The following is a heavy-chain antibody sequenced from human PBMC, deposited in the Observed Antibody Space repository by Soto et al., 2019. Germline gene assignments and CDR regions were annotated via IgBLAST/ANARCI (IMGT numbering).Heavy chain of an antibody. Sequence: PSETLSLTCTVSGDSIGTFYWGWMRQSPGKELEWIGYVYYTGSTNYNSSLKSRVTISVDRSKNQFSLKLTSANAADTAVYYCARGRTVRNYADDSSDYFYFFDYWGQGTQVTVSS. V-gene: IGHV4-59*01. CDR3: ARGRTVRNYADDSSDYFYFFDY. J-gene: IGHJ4*02. CDR2: VYYTGST. CDR1: GDSIGTFY. D-gene: IGHD3-22*01.